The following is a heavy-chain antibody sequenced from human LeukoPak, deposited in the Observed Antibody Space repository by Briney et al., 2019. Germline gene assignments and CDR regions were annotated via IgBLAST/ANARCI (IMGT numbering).Heavy chain of an antibody. Sequence: PGGSLRLSCAASGFTFSSYGMHWVRQAPGKGLEWVAVIWYDGSNKYYADSVKGRFTISRDNSKNTLYLQMNSLRAEDTAVYYCARGDSSGYYNDAFDIWGQGTMVTVSS. CDR1: GFTFSSYG. CDR2: IWYDGSNK. V-gene: IGHV3-33*01. CDR3: ARGDSSGYYNDAFDI. D-gene: IGHD3-22*01. J-gene: IGHJ3*02.